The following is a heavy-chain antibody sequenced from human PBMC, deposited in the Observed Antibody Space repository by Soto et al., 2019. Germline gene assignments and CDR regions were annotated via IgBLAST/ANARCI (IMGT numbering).Heavy chain of an antibody. D-gene: IGHD4-17*01. CDR1: GGSISSYY. CDR3: ARKDGYGDYFDY. Sequence: SETLSLTCTVSGGSISSYYWSWIRQPPGKGLEWIGYIYYSGSTNYNPSLKSRVTISVDTSKNQFSLKLSSVTAADTAVYYCARKDGYGDYFDYWGQGTLVTVSS. J-gene: IGHJ4*02. CDR2: IYYSGST. V-gene: IGHV4-59*01.